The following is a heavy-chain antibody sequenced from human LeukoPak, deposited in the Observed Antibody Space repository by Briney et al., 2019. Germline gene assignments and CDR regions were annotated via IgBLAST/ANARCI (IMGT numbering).Heavy chain of an antibody. CDR2: IDSDGSST. V-gene: IGHV3-74*01. CDR3: ARDTLD. D-gene: IGHD1-1*01. CDR1: GLTFSKFW. J-gene: IGHJ4*02. Sequence: PGRSLRLSCAASGLTFSKFWMHWVRQAPGKGLMWVSRIDSDGSSTSYADSVKGRFTISRDNAKNMLYLQMNSLRAEDTAIYYCARDTLDWGQGTLVSVTS.